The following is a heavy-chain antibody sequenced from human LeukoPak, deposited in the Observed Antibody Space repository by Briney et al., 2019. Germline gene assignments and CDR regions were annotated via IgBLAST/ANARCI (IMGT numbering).Heavy chain of an antibody. CDR2: IIPIFGTA. Sequence: GASVKVSCKVSGYTLTELSIHWVRQAPGQGLEWMGGIIPIFGTANYAQKFQGRVTITADKSTSTAYMELSSLRSEDTAVYYCARASPSGYYYYYMDVWGKGTTVTVSS. CDR1: GYTLTELS. D-gene: IGHD3-3*01. J-gene: IGHJ6*03. CDR3: ARASPSGYYYYYMDV. V-gene: IGHV1-69*06.